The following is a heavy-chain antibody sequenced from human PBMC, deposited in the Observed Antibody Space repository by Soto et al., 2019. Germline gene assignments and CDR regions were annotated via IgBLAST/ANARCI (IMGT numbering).Heavy chain of an antibody. V-gene: IGHV1-69*11. CDR2: IVPSLDTT. CDR1: GGTFSSSG. Sequence: QVHLVQSGTEVKKPGASEKVSRKASGGTFSSSGFSWVRQAPGHGLEWMGMIVPSLDTTDYAQKFQARVTITADEVTSTAYVELRSLRSEDTAVYYCARWPQPRYTADPYAVDVWGQGTRVIVSS. D-gene: IGHD3-16*02. CDR3: ARWPQPRYTADPYAVDV. J-gene: IGHJ6*02.